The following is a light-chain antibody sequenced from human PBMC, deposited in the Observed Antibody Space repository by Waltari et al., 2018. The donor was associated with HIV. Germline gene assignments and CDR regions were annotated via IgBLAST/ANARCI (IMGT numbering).Light chain of an antibody. Sequence: DIHMTQSPSSQSASIGDRLTITCRASQNIVTYLNWYQKKPGQAPKLLIFSASRLQDGVPSRFSGIGSRTEFTLSISSLQPDDFATFYGQQCYSIPFTFGPGTTV. CDR3: QQCYSIPFT. CDR2: SAS. CDR1: QNIVTY. J-gene: IGKJ3*01. V-gene: IGKV1-39*01.